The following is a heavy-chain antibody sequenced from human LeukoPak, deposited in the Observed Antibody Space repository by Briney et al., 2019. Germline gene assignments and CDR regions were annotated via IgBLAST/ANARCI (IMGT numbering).Heavy chain of an antibody. D-gene: IGHD2-15*01. J-gene: IGHJ4*02. CDR1: GGSISNYY. CDR2: ISYSGST. CDR3: ARTKLYCSGGSCYSSLDY. V-gene: IGHV4-59*01. Sequence: SETLSLTCTVSGGSISNYYWSWIRQPPGKGLEWIGYISYSGSTISNPSLKSRVTISVDTSKNQFSLKPTSVTAADTALYYCARTKLYCSGGSCYSSLDYWGQGTLVTVSS.